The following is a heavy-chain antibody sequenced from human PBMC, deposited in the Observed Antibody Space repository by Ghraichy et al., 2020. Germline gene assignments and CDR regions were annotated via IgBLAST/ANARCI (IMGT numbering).Heavy chain of an antibody. Sequence: GGSLRLSCAASGFTFSNYAMRWVRQAPGKGLEWVSSISATGSGTYYADSVKGRFTISRDNSKNTLYLQMNSLRAEDTAVYYCAKGKVGGGENYYVIDWGQGTPVTVSS. J-gene: IGHJ4*03. CDR1: GFTFSNYA. D-gene: IGHD3-9*01. CDR3: AKGKVGGGENYYVID. CDR2: ISATGSGT. V-gene: IGHV3-23*01.